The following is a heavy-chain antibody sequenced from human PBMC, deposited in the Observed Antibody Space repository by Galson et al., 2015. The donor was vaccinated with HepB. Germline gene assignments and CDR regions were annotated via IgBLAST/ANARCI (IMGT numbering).Heavy chain of an antibody. CDR2: ISSSSIYT. CDR1: GFSFSDYF. D-gene: IGHD4-11*01. V-gene: IGHV3-11*05. J-gene: IGHJ4*02. Sequence: SLRLSCAASGFSFSDYFMTWIRQAPGKGLEWVSYISSSSIYTNYADSVMGRFTISRDNAKNSLYLQMNSLRAEDTAMYYCVRDLFSGDDYSVDYWGQGTLVTVSS. CDR3: VRDLFSGDDYSVDY.